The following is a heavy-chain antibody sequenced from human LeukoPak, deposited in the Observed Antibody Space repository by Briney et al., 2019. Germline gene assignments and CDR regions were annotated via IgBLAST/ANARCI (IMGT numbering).Heavy chain of an antibody. D-gene: IGHD3-22*01. V-gene: IGHV1-2*02. Sequence: ASVKVSCKASGYTFTGYYMHWVRQAPGQGLEWMGWINPNSGGTNYAQKFQGRVTMTRDTSISTAYMELSRLRSDDTAVYYCARVSGSITMMERYIDYWGQGTLVTVSS. CDR3: ARVSGSITMMERYIDY. CDR2: INPNSGGT. J-gene: IGHJ4*02. CDR1: GYTFTGYY.